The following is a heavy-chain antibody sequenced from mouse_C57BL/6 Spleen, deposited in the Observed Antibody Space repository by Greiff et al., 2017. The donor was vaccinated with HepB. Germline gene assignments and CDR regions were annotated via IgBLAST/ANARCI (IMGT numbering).Heavy chain of an antibody. CDR1: GYTFTSYW. CDR3: ASYYYGSSHWYFDV. D-gene: IGHD1-1*01. J-gene: IGHJ1*03. CDR2: IHPNSGST. V-gene: IGHV1-64*01. Sequence: QVQLQQPGAELVKPGASVKLSCKASGYTFTSYWMHWVKQRPGQGLEWIGMIHPNSGSTNYNEKFKSEATLTVDKSSSTAYMQLSSLTSEDSAVYYCASYYYGSSHWYFDVWGTGTTVTVSS.